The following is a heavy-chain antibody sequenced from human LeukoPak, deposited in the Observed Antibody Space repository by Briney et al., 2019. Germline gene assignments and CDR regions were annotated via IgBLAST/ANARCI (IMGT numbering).Heavy chain of an antibody. Sequence: GGSLRLSCAASGFTFSSYAMHWVRQAPGEGLEWVAVISYDGSNKYYADSVKGRFTISRDNSKNTLYLQMNSLRAEDTAVYYCARDRVGATDYFDYWGQGTLVTVSS. CDR2: ISYDGSNK. J-gene: IGHJ4*02. CDR1: GFTFSSYA. CDR3: ARDRVGATDYFDY. V-gene: IGHV3-30-3*01. D-gene: IGHD1-26*01.